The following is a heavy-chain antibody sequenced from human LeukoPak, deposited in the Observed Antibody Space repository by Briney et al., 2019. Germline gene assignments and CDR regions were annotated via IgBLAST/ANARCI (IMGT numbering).Heavy chain of an antibody. V-gene: IGHV5-51*01. CDR1: GYSFTNYW. CDR3: ARPDISGWYIFDY. CDR2: IYPGDSDT. J-gene: IGHJ4*02. D-gene: IGHD6-19*01. Sequence: GESLKISCKASGYSFTNYWIGWVRQMPGKGLEWMGIIYPGDSDTRYSPSFEGQVTISADKSISTAYLQWSSLKASDTAMYYCARPDISGWYIFDYWGQGTLVTVSS.